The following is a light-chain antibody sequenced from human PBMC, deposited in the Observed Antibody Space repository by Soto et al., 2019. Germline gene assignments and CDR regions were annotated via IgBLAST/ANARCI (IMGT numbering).Light chain of an antibody. J-gene: IGLJ1*01. CDR2: GNS. V-gene: IGLV1-40*01. Sequence: QSVLTQPPSVSGAPGQRVTISCTGSSSNIGAGYDVHWYQQLPGTAPKLLTYGNSNRPSGVPDRFSGSKSATTATLAITGLQTGDEAEYYCGTWDTSLSTYVFAAGTRSPS. CDR3: GTWDTSLSTYV. CDR1: SSNIGAGYD.